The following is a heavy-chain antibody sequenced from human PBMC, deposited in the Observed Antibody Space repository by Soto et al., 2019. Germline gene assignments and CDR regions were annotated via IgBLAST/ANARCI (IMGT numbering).Heavy chain of an antibody. CDR2: ISYDGSNK. J-gene: IGHJ3*02. CDR3: ATHGGKTKITFDI. CDR1: GFTFSSYA. Sequence: QVQLVESGGGVVQPGRSLRLSCAASGFTFSSYAMHWVRQAPGKGLEWVAVISYDGSNKYYADSVKGRFTISRDNSKNTLYLQRNSLRTEDTAVYYGATHGGKTKITFDIWGQGTMVTFSS. V-gene: IGHV3-30-3*01. D-gene: IGHD3-16*01.